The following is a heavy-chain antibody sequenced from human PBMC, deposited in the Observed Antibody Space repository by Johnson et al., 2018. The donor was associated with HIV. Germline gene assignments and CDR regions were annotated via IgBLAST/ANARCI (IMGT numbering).Heavy chain of an antibody. J-gene: IGHJ3*01. CDR2: ISWSSGMI. V-gene: IGHV3-9*01. CDR1: GFTFDDYA. Sequence: VQLVESGGGVVQPGRSLRLSCAASGFTFDDYAMHWVRQAPGKGLEWVSGISWSSGMIGYADSVKGRFTISRDNAKNSLYLQMNSLRAEDTALYFCAKEPYCTNGVWCPFDVWGQGTTVTVSS. D-gene: IGHD2-8*01. CDR3: AKEPYCTNGVWCPFDV.